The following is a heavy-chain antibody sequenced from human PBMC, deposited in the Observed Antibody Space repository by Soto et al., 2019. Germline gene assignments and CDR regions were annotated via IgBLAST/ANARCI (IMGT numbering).Heavy chain of an antibody. V-gene: IGHV3-15*01. J-gene: IGHJ4*02. CDR1: GFTFSNAW. CDR2: IKSKTDGGTT. Sequence: GGSLRLSCAASGFTFSNAWMSWVRQAPGKGLEWVGRIKSKTDGGTTDYAAPVKGRFTISRDESKNTLYLQMNSLKTEDTAVYYCTTDHPGIAVLDYWGQGTLVTVSS. D-gene: IGHD6-19*01. CDR3: TTDHPGIAVLDY.